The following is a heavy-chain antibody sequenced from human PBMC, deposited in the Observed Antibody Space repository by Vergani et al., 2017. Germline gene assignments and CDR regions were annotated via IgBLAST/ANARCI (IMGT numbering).Heavy chain of an antibody. D-gene: IGHD1-26*01. V-gene: IGHV3-33*06. J-gene: IGHJ4*02. Sequence: QVQLVESGGGVVQPGRSLRLSCAASGFTFSSYGMHWVRQAPGKGLEWVAVIWYDGSNKYYADSVKGRFTISRDNSKNTLYLQMNSLRAEDTAVYYCAKAHSPLWELPRDYWGQGTLVTVSS. CDR2: IWYDGSNK. CDR3: AKAHSPLWELPRDY. CDR1: GFTFSSYG.